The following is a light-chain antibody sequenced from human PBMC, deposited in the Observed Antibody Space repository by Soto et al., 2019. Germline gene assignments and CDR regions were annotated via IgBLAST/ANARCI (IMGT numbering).Light chain of an antibody. CDR3: QQGYSTFWT. Sequence: DIQMTQSPSSLSAVVGVSVTITCRASQPISTSLHWYQQKAGKAPKVLISATPTLQSGVPSRFSGSGSGTDFSLTISNLQPEDFATCDCQQGYSTFWTFGRGTKVDLK. CDR1: QPISTS. V-gene: IGKV1-39*01. CDR2: ATP. J-gene: IGKJ1*01.